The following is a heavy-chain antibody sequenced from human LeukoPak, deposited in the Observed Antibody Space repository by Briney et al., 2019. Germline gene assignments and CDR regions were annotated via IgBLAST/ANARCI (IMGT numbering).Heavy chain of an antibody. D-gene: IGHD2-2*02. CDR2: INPSGGST. J-gene: IGHJ5*02. CDR1: GYTFTSYY. CDR3: ARKGRYCSSTSCYTA. Sequence: ASVKVSCKASGYTFTSYYMHWVRQAPGQGLEWVGIINPSGGSTSYAQKFQGRVTMTRDTSASTVYMELSSLRSEDTAVYYCARKGRYCSSTSCYTAWGQGTLVTVSS. V-gene: IGHV1-46*01.